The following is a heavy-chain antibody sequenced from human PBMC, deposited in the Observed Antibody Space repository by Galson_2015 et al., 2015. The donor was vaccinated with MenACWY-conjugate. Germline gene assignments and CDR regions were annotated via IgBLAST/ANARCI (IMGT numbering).Heavy chain of an antibody. CDR2: ISWDGGST. Sequence: SLRLSCAASGFTFDDYTMHWVRQAPGKGLEWVSLISWDGGSTYYADSVKGRFTISRDNSKNSLYLQMNSLRTEDTALYYCAKDIRSGYSYGRLTVYYYGMDVWGQGTTVTVSS. V-gene: IGHV3-43*01. D-gene: IGHD5-18*01. CDR1: GFTFDDYT. J-gene: IGHJ6*02. CDR3: AKDIRSGYSYGRLTVYYYGMDV.